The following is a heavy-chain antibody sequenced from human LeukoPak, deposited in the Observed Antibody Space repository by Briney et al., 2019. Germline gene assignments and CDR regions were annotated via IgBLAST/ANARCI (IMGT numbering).Heavy chain of an antibody. CDR2: MNPNSGNT. Sequence: ASVKVSCKASGYTFTSYDINWVRQATGQGLEWMGWMNPNSGNTGYAQKFQGRVTMTRNTSISTAYMELSSLRSEDTAVYYCARGNPEYYYDSSGYHNWFDPRGQGTLVTVSS. CDR3: ARGNPEYYYDSSGYHNWFDP. V-gene: IGHV1-8*01. CDR1: GYTFTSYD. J-gene: IGHJ5*02. D-gene: IGHD3-22*01.